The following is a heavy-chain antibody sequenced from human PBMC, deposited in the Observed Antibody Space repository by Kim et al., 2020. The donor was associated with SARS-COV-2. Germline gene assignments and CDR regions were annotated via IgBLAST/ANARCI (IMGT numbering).Heavy chain of an antibody. D-gene: IGHD3-22*01. CDR3: ARATLTSSGYLKLYGMDV. J-gene: IGHJ6*02. Sequence: SETLSLTCTVSGGSISSYYWSWIRQPPGKGLEWIGYIYYSGSTNYNPSLKSRVTISVDTSKNQFSLKLSSVTAADTAVYYCARATLTSSGYLKLYGMDVWGQGTTVTVSS. CDR1: GGSISSYY. CDR2: IYYSGST. V-gene: IGHV4-59*13.